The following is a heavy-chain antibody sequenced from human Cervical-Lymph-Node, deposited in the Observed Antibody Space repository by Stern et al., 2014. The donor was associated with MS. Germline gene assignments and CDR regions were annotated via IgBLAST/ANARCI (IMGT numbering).Heavy chain of an antibody. J-gene: IGHJ4*02. Sequence: QVQLVQSGAEVKKPGSSVKVSCKASGDTFSSLDIGWVRQAPGQGPEWLGGTTPLFGTANYAQNFQGRVTFSADDSPSTTYMELSSLRSEDTAVYYCARHQAGIAADWGQGTLVTVSS. CDR2: TTPLFGTA. CDR1: GDTFSSLD. V-gene: IGHV1-69*01. D-gene: IGHD6-13*01. CDR3: ARHQAGIAAD.